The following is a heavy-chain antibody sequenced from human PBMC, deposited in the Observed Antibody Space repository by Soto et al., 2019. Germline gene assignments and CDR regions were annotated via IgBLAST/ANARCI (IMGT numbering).Heavy chain of an antibody. J-gene: IGHJ4*02. CDR2: ISAYNGNT. CDR3: ARDPMNYIAARPAYDILTGPLDY. Sequence: GESLKISCKASGYNFTSYGISWVRQAPGQGLEGMGWISAYNGNTNYAQKLQGRVNMTSDTSTSTAYMELRSLRSEDTVVYYCARDPMNYIAARPAYDILTGPLDYWGQGTLVTVSS. D-gene: IGHD3-9*01. V-gene: IGHV1-18*01. CDR1: GYNFTSYG.